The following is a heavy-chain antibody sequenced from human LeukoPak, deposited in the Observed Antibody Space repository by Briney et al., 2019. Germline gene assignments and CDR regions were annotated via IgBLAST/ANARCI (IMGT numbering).Heavy chain of an antibody. CDR1: GGSISSYY. CDR3: ARERYCSRGSCPAYFQH. Sequence: SETLSLTCTVSGGSISSYYWSWIRQPPGKGLEWIGNIYYSGSTNYNPSLKSRVTISVDTSKNQFSLKLSSVTAADTAVYYCARERYCSRGSCPAYFQHWGQGTLVTVSS. V-gene: IGHV4-59*12. J-gene: IGHJ1*01. CDR2: IYYSGST. D-gene: IGHD2-15*01.